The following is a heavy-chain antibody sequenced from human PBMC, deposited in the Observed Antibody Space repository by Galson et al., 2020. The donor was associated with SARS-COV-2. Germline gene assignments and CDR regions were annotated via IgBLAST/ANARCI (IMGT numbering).Heavy chain of an antibody. J-gene: IGHJ4*02. V-gene: IGHV3-23*01. CDR2: VNNDGANT. CDR1: GFTFSNCP. CDR3: AAWVRTHFDY. Sequence: GGSLRLSCAASGFTFSNCPMNWVRQAPGKGLEWVSTVNNDGANTHYPDSVKGRFTISRDNSRNTLYLQMNGLRAEDTAVYYCAAWVRTHFDYWGQGILVTVSS. D-gene: IGHD3-22*01.